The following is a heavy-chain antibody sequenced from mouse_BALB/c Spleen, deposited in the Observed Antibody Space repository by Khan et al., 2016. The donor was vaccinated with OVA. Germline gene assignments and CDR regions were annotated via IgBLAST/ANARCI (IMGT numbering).Heavy chain of an antibody. CDR2: INPSNGGT. Sequence: QVQLKQSGAELVKPGASVRLSCKASGYSFTSYYLYWVKQRPGQGLEWIGDINPSNGGTNCNEKLKIKATLNVDKSSSTAYMQLSSLTSEDSAVYYCTRSGYGTFAYWGRGTLVTVSA. J-gene: IGHJ3*01. CDR1: GYSFTSYY. V-gene: IGHV1S81*02. D-gene: IGHD2-1*01. CDR3: TRSGYGTFAY.